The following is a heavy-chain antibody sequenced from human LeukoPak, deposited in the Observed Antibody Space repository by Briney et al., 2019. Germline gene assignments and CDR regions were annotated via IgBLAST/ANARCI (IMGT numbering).Heavy chain of an antibody. CDR3: ARVTYGDDAFDI. CDR1: GYTFTSYG. Sequence: EASVKVSCKASGYTFTSYGISWVRQAPGQGLEWMGWISAYNGNTNYAQKLQGRVTMTTDTSTSTAYMGLRSLRSDDTAMYYCARVTYGDDAFDIWGQGTMDTVSS. D-gene: IGHD4-17*01. J-gene: IGHJ3*02. CDR2: ISAYNGNT. V-gene: IGHV1-18*01.